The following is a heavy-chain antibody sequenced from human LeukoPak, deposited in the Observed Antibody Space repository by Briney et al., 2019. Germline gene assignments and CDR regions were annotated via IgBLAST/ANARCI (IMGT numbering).Heavy chain of an antibody. V-gene: IGHV3-53*01. Sequence: GGSLRLSCAASGFTVSSNYMSWVRQAPGKGLEWVSVIYSSGNTHYADSVKGRFTISRDNSKNTLYLQMNSLRAEDTAVYYCARDFTYWGQGTLVTVSS. CDR2: IYSSGNT. D-gene: IGHD3-16*01. CDR3: ARDFTY. CDR1: GFTVSSNY. J-gene: IGHJ4*02.